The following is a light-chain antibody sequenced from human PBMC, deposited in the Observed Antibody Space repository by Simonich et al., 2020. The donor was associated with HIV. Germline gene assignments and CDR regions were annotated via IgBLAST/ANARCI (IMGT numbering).Light chain of an antibody. CDR1: QEIANY. CDR3: QQYYSTPLT. J-gene: IGKJ4*01. V-gene: IGKV1-NL1*01. CDR2: AAS. Sequence: DIQMTQSPSSLSASVGDRVTITCQANQEIANYLNWYQQKPGKAPKLLLYAASRLESGVPSRFSGSGSGTDYTLTISSLQPEDFATYYCQQYYSTPLTFGGGTKVEIK.